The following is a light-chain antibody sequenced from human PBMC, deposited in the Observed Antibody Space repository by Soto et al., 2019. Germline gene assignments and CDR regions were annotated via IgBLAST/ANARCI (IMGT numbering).Light chain of an antibody. CDR3: QQRINWPPIT. CDR1: QSISSY. Sequence: ETVLTQSPATLSLSPGERATLSCRPSQSISSYLAWYQQKPGQAPMLLIYDASNRATGIPARFSGSGSGTDFTRTINSLDPQDFAVYYCQQRINWPPITFGQGTRLDI. J-gene: IGKJ5*01. CDR2: DAS. V-gene: IGKV3-11*01.